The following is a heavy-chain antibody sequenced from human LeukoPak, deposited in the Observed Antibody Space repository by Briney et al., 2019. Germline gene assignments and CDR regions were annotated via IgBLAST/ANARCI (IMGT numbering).Heavy chain of an antibody. Sequence: GGSLRLSCAASGFTFSSYAMSWARQAPGKGLEWVSAISGSGGSTYYADSVKGRFTISRDNSKNTLYLQMNSLRAEDTAVYYCAKAVGYSSGRYFDYWGQGTLVTVSS. J-gene: IGHJ4*02. D-gene: IGHD6-19*01. CDR2: ISGSGGST. V-gene: IGHV3-23*01. CDR3: AKAVGYSSGRYFDY. CDR1: GFTFSSYA.